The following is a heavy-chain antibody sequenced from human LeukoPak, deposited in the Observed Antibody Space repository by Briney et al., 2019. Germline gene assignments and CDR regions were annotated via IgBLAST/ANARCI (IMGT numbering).Heavy chain of an antibody. V-gene: IGHV3-23*01. Sequence: GGSLRLSCAASGFTFSSYAMSWVRQAPGKGLAWVSAISGSGFSTYYADSVKGRFTTSRDKSKNTLYLQMNSRRAEDTAVYYCTKINREGATTGSGGPGNFDYWGQGTLVTVSS. D-gene: IGHD1-26*01. CDR1: GFTFSSYA. J-gene: IGHJ4*02. CDR2: ISGSGFST. CDR3: TKINREGATTGSGGPGNFDY.